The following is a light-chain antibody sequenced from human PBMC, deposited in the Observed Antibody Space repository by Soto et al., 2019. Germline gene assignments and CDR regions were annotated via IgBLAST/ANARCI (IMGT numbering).Light chain of an antibody. CDR3: CAYAGVTSLV. Sequence: QSALTQPASVSGSPGQSITISCTGTSSDVGSYNLVSWYQQDPGKAPKLMIYEDIERPSGVSNRFSGSKSGNTASLTISGLQTEDEADYYCCAYAGVTSLVFGGGTNLTVL. CDR2: EDI. CDR1: SSDVGSYNL. V-gene: IGLV2-23*01. J-gene: IGLJ2*01.